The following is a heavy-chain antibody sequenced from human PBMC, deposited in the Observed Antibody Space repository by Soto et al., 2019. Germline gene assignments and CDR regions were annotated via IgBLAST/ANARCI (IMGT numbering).Heavy chain of an antibody. CDR1: GFTFSSYS. CDR2: ISSSSDYI. D-gene: IGHD4-4*01. J-gene: IGHJ3*02. CDR3: AKSPTGDAFDM. V-gene: IGHV3-21*01. Sequence: EVQLVESGGGLVKPGGSLRLSCAASGFTFSSYSINWVRQAPGKGLEWVSSISSSSDYIFYAGSVKGRFTISRDNAKNSAYVHMNSLRAEDTAVYYCAKSPTGDAFDMWGQGTMVTVS.